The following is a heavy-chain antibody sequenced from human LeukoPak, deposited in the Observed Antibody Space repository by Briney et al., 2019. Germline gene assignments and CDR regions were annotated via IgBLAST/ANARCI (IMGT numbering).Heavy chain of an antibody. D-gene: IGHD2-2*02. V-gene: IGHV3-23*01. CDR3: AKGSRGYTNYYSDY. CDR1: GFSFSGYA. Sequence: PGGSLRLSCASSGFSFSGYAMIWVRQAPGKGLELVSTISGSGASTFYADSVRGRFITSKDIPSNIVYLQMNSLRAEDTAVYYCAKGSRGYTNYYSDYWGQGTLVTVSS. CDR2: ISGSGAST. J-gene: IGHJ4*02.